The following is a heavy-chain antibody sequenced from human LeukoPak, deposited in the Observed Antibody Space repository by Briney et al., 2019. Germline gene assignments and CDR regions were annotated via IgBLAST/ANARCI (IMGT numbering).Heavy chain of an antibody. J-gene: IGHJ4*02. Sequence: GGSLRLSCAASGFTFSSYAMSWVRQAPGKGLEWVSAISGSGGSTYYADSVKVRFTISRDNSKNTLYLQMNSLRAEDTAVYYCASRDTAMVAFDYWGQGTLVTVSS. CDR3: ASRDTAMVAFDY. CDR1: GFTFSSYA. D-gene: IGHD5-18*01. CDR2: ISGSGGST. V-gene: IGHV3-23*01.